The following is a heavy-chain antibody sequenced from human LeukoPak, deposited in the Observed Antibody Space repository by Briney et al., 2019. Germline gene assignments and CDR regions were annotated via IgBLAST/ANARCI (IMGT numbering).Heavy chain of an antibody. CDR3: ARDGPRGGDTATSPYYYYGMDV. D-gene: IGHD5-18*01. CDR1: GGTFSSYA. V-gene: IGHV1-69*01. Sequence: SVKVSCKASGGTFSSYAISWARQAPGQGLEWMGGIIPIFGTANYAQKFQGRVTITADESTSTAYMELSSLRSEDTAVYYCARDGPRGGDTATSPYYYYGMDVWGQGTTVTVSS. J-gene: IGHJ6*02. CDR2: IIPIFGTA.